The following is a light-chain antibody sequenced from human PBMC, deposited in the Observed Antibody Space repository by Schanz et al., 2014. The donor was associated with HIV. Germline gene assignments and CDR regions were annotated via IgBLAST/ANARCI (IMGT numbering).Light chain of an antibody. J-gene: IGLJ3*02. CDR3: GSCSTTNTWT. V-gene: IGLV2-14*01. CDR2: DVS. Sequence: QSALTQPASVSGSPGQSITISCTGTSSDVGGYNYVSWYQQHPGKAPKLMIYDVSNRPSGVSNRFSGSKSGNTASLTISGLQAEDEADYYCGSCSTTNTWTFGGGTKLTVL. CDR1: SSDVGGYNY.